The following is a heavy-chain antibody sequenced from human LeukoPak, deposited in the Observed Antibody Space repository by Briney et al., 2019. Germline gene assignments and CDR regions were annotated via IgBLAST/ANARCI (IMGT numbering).Heavy chain of an antibody. CDR2: ISAYNGNT. CDR3: ARTPHGSGSYYPSYYFDY. D-gene: IGHD3-10*01. V-gene: IGHV1-18*01. Sequence: GASVKVSCKASGYTFTSYGISWVRQAPGQGLEWMGWISAYNGNTNYAQKLQGRVTMTTDSSTSTAYMELRSLRSDDTAVYYCARTPHGSGSYYPSYYFDYWGQGTLVTVSS. J-gene: IGHJ4*02. CDR1: GYTFTSYG.